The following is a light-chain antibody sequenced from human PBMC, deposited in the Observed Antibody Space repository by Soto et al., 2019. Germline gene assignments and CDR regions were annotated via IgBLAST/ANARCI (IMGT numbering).Light chain of an antibody. CDR2: DAS. J-gene: IGKJ4*01. CDR3: QQSSNWPST. Sequence: DIVLTQSPATLSLSPGERAALSCRASQGVSSYLAWYQQQPGKAPRLLIYDASKRTTGIPVRFSGSGSGTYFTLTSSILAHEDFAVYFCQQSSNWPSTFGGGTKVEI. V-gene: IGKV3D-11*01. CDR1: QGVSSY.